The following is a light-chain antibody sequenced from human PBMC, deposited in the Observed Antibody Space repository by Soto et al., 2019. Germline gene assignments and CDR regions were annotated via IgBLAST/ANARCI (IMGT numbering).Light chain of an antibody. J-gene: IGKJ1*01. V-gene: IGKV1-39*01. CDR1: QSISNH. CDR3: QHIQRISPT. CDR2: AAS. Sequence: IVMTQSPSSLCVSKEDRVSFSSRDRQSISNHLKWYQQKPGKAPKLLIFAASSLQSGVPSRFSCSRSGPHFTLSISSLHIHDVAPYYCQHIQRISPTFPQGTKVDNK.